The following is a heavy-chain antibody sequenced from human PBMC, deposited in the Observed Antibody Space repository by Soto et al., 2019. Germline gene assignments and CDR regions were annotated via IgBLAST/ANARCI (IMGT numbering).Heavy chain of an antibody. D-gene: IGHD6-19*01. V-gene: IGHV1-69*05. CDR1: GDTFSNYA. CDR2: IRSICGRT. J-gene: IGHJ6*02. Sequence: QVQLVQSGAEVKKPGSSVKVSCKASGDTFSNYAFSWVRQAPGQGLEWLGGIRSICGRTDYAQKFRARVTITTDEYTSTTQMDWTSMRSEDTAGYYWASSVREAGVGGNYYYGMDVWGQGTWVTVSS. CDR3: ASSVREAGVGGNYYYGMDV.